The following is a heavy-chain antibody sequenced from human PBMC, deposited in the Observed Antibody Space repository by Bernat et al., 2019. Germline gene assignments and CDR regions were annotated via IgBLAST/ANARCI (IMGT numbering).Heavy chain of an antibody. D-gene: IGHD2-8*02. V-gene: IGHV3-11*05. CDR2: ISSSSSYT. CDR1: GFTFSDYY. Sequence: QVQLVESGGGLVKPGGSLRLSCAASGFTFSDYYMSWIRQAPGKGLDWVSYISSSSSYTTYADSVKGRFTISRDNAKNSLYLQMNSLRAEDTAVYYCTTDRPLVYYYYMDVWGKGTTVTVSS. CDR3: TTDRPLVYYYYMDV. J-gene: IGHJ6*03.